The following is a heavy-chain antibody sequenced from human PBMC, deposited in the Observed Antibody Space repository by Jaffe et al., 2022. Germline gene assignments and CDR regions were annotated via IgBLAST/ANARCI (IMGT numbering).Heavy chain of an antibody. CDR1: GFTFSSYA. D-gene: IGHD6-19*01. Sequence: EVQLLESGGGLVQPGGSLRLSCAASGFTFSSYAMSWVRQAPGKGLEWVSAISGSGGSTYYADSVKGRFTISRDNSKNTLYLQMNSLRAEDTAVYYCAKRPGIAVAGMDYFDYWGQGTLVTVSS. CDR2: ISGSGGST. J-gene: IGHJ4*02. CDR3: AKRPGIAVAGMDYFDY. V-gene: IGHV3-23*01.